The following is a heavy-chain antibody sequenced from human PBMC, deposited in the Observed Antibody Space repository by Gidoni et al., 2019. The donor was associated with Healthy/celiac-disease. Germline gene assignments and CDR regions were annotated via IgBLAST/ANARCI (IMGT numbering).Heavy chain of an antibody. V-gene: IGHV3-48*01. CDR1: GFTFSSYS. D-gene: IGHD6-13*01. CDR2: ISSSSSTI. CDR3: ARDPAGYSSSWPGSY. Sequence: EVQLVESGGGLVQPGGSLRLSCAASGFTFSSYSMNWVRQAPGKGLEWVSYISSSSSTIYYADSVKGRFTISRDNAKNSLYLQMNSLRAEDTAVYYCARDPAGYSSSWPGSYWGQGTLVTVSS. J-gene: IGHJ4*01.